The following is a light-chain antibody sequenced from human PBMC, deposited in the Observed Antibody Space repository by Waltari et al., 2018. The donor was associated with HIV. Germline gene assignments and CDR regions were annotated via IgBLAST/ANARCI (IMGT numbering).Light chain of an antibody. Sequence: QSVLTQPPSVSAAPGQKVNISCSGSPSNIVTNFVTWYQQFSETAPKLLIFDNNKRPSGIPDRFSGAKSGTSATLGLTGLQSGDEANYYCATWDNKLNALVFGGGTKVTVL. V-gene: IGLV1-51*01. CDR1: PSNIVTNF. CDR2: DNN. J-gene: IGLJ2*01. CDR3: ATWDNKLNALV.